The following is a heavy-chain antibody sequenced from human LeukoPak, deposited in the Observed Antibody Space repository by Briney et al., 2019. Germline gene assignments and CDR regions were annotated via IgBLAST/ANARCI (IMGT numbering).Heavy chain of an antibody. J-gene: IGHJ4*02. CDR3: AKDLYGDYGEYYFDY. D-gene: IGHD4-17*01. CDR2: ISWNSGSI. CDR1: GFTFDDYA. Sequence: QSGGSLRLSCAASGFTFDDYAMHWVRQAPGKGLEWVSGISWNSGSIGYADSVKGRFTISRDNAKNSLYLQMNSLRAEDTALYYCAKDLYGDYGEYYFDYWGQGTLVTVSS. V-gene: IGHV3-9*01.